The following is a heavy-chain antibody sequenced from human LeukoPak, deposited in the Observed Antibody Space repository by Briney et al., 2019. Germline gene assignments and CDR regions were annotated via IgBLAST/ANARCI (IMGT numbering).Heavy chain of an antibody. CDR2: IIPIFGTA. J-gene: IGHJ6*03. Sequence: ASVKVSCKASGGTFSSYAISWVRQAPGQGLEWMGGIIPIFGTANYAQKFQGRVTITADKSTSTAYMELSSLRSEDTAVYYCARVEVAAAGTDYYYYYMDVWGKGTTVTVSS. CDR3: ARVEVAAAGTDYYYYYMDV. D-gene: IGHD6-13*01. V-gene: IGHV1-69*06. CDR1: GGTFSSYA.